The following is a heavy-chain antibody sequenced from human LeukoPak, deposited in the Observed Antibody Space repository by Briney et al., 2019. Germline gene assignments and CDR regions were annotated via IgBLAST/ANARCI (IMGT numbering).Heavy chain of an antibody. J-gene: IGHJ4*02. CDR2: INHSGST. D-gene: IGHD3-9*01. CDR3: ARGTAAVLRYFDWLLPYFDY. V-gene: IGHV4-34*01. CDR1: GGSFSGYY. Sequence: ETLSLTCAVYGGSFSGYYWSWIRQPPGKGLEWIGEINHSGSTNYNPSLKSRVAISVDTSKNQFSLKLSSVTAADTAVYYCARGTAAVLRYFDWLLPYFDYWGQGTQVTVSS.